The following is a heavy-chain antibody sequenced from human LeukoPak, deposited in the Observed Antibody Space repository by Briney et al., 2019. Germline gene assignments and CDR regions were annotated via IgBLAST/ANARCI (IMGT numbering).Heavy chain of an antibody. CDR3: ARGPRYFDWLPAAD. Sequence: GSLRLSCAASGFTFSSYGMHWVRQAPGKGLEWVAVRSYDGSNKYYADSVKGRFTISRDNSKNTLYLQMNSLRAEDTAVYYCARGPRYFDWLPAADWGQGTLVTVSS. CDR2: RSYDGSNK. D-gene: IGHD3-9*01. CDR1: GFTFSSYG. J-gene: IGHJ4*02. V-gene: IGHV3-30*03.